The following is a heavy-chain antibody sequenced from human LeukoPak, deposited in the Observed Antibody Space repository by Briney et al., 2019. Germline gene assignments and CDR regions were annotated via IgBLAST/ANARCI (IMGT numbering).Heavy chain of an antibody. Sequence: SETLSLTCTVSGGSLSSQYWSLIRQPAGKGLEWIGYVYYSGSTSYNPSLKSRVTISLDTSKNQFSLSLISVTAADTAVYYCARGGRYTGYANYFYYYMDVWGTGTTVTISS. CDR2: VYYSGST. CDR3: ARGGRYTGYANYFYYYMDV. CDR1: GGSLSSQY. V-gene: IGHV4-59*11. D-gene: IGHD5-12*01. J-gene: IGHJ6*03.